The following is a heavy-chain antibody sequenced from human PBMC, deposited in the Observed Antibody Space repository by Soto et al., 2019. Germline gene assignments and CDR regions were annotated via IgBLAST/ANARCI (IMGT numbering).Heavy chain of an antibody. CDR2: IYYSGST. CDR1: GGSISSYY. V-gene: IGHV4-59*01. J-gene: IGHJ3*02. Sequence: SETLSLTCTVSGGSISSYYWSWIRQPPGKGLEWIGYIYYSGSTNYNPSLKSRVTISVDTSKNQFSLKLSSVTAADTAVYYCARGYYDPGAFDIWGQGTMVTVSS. CDR3: ARGYYDPGAFDI. D-gene: IGHD3-22*01.